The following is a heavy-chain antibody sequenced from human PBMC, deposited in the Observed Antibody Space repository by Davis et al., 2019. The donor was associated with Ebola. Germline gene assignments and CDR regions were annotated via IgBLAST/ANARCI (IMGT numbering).Heavy chain of an antibody. J-gene: IGHJ6*02. Sequence: GGSLRLSCAASGFIFSSYTMNWVRQAPGKGLEWVSYISSSSSTVYYADSVKGRFTLSRDDAKDSLYLQMNSLRDEDTAVFYCARALPHYYYYGMDVWGQGTTVTVSS. CDR2: ISSSSSTV. CDR1: GFIFSSYT. V-gene: IGHV3-48*02. CDR3: ARALPHYYYYGMDV.